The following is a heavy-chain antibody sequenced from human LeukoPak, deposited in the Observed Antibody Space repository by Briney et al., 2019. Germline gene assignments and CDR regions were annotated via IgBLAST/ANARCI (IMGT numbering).Heavy chain of an antibody. J-gene: IGHJ4*02. Sequence: GASVKVSCKVSGYTLTKLSMHWVRQAPGEGLEWMGGFDPEDGETIYAQKFQGRVTMTEDTSTDTAYMELSSLRSEDTAVYYCATTNYDSSGYPPDYWGQGTLVTVSS. V-gene: IGHV1-24*01. CDR1: GYTLTKLS. CDR2: FDPEDGET. CDR3: ATTNYDSSGYPPDY. D-gene: IGHD3-22*01.